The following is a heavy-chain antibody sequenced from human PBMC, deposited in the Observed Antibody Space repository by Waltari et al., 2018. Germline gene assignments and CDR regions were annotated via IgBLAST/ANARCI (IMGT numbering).Heavy chain of an antibody. Sequence: EVQLVESGGGLVQPGGSLRLSCAASGFTFNTYWMKWIRQAPGKGLEWVANINPDGSQKFCVDSVKGHFTVSRDNAQNSLYLQMNNLRAEDTAVYYCTTLARGESGDYWGQGTLVTVSS. V-gene: IGHV3-7*01. J-gene: IGHJ4*02. CDR2: INPDGSQK. CDR3: TTLARGESGDY. D-gene: IGHD3-10*01. CDR1: GFTFNTYW.